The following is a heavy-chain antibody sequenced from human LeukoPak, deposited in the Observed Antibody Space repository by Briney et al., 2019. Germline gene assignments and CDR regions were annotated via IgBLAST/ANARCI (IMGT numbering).Heavy chain of an antibody. CDR2: INPNSGGT. Sequence: ASVKVSCKASGYTFTGNYMHWVRQAPGQGLEWMGWINPNSGGTNYAQKFQGRVTMTRDTSIGTAYMELNRLRSDDTAVYYCARGFYDSSDFEYFHHWGQGTLVTVSS. CDR3: ARGFYDSSDFEYFHH. J-gene: IGHJ1*01. V-gene: IGHV1-2*02. D-gene: IGHD3-22*01. CDR1: GYTFTGNY.